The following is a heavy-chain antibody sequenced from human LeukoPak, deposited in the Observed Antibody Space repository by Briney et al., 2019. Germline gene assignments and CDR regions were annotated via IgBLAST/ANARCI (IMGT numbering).Heavy chain of an antibody. D-gene: IGHD4-17*01. CDR2: IYYSGST. J-gene: IGHJ4*02. CDR1: GGSISSSSYY. V-gene: IGHV4-39*01. CDR3: ASMTTETTFGY. Sequence: SETLSLTCTISGGSISSSSYYWGWIRQPPGKGLEWIGSIYYSGSTYYNPSLKSRVTISVDTSKNQFSLRLSSVTAADTAVYYCASMTTETTFGYWGQGTLVTVSS.